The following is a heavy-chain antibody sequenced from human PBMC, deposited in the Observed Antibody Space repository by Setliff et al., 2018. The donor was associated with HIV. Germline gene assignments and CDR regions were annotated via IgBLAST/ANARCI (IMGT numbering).Heavy chain of an antibody. V-gene: IGHV1-46*01. D-gene: IGHD4-17*01. J-gene: IGHJ4*02. CDR3: ARPEPYGDYGY. CDR1: GYTFTDNY. Sequence: ASVKVSCKASGYTFTDNYMHWVRQAPGQGLEWMGIINPSGGSTSYAQKFQGRVTMTRDTSISTAYMELSSLRSEDTAVYYCARPEPYGDYGYWGQGTLVTVSS. CDR2: INPSGGST.